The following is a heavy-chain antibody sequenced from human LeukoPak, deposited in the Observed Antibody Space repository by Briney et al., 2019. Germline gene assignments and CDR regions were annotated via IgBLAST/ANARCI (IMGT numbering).Heavy chain of an antibody. CDR2: MNPNNGNT. J-gene: IGHJ6*03. D-gene: IGHD1-14*01. V-gene: IGHV1-8*03. CDR3: AKAYRGYYYSMDV. CDR1: GYTFTSYD. Sequence: ASVKVSCKASGYTFTSYDINWVRQATGQGLEWMGWMNPNNGNTGYAQKFQGRVTITRNNSLSTAYMELSSLRSEDTAVYYCAKAYRGYYYSMDVWGKGTTVTVSS.